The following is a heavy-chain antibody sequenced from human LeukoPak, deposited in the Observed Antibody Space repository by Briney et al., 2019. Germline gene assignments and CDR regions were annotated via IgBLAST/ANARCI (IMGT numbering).Heavy chain of an antibody. CDR3: ARQQQLLDY. D-gene: IGHD6-13*01. CDR2: IYYSGST. J-gene: IGHJ4*02. V-gene: IGHV4-39*01. Sequence: KPSETLSLTCTVSGGSISSSSYYWGWIRQPPGKGLEWIGSIYYSGSTYYNPSLKSRVTISVDTSKNQFSLKLSSVTAADTAVYCCARQQQLLDYWGQGTLVTVSS. CDR1: GGSISSSSYY.